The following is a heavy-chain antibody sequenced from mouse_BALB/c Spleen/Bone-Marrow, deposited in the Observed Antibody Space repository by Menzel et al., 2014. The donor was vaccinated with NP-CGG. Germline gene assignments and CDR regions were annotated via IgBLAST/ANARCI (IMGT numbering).Heavy chain of an antibody. D-gene: IGHD2-2*01. V-gene: IGHV2-6-7*01. CDR3: ARDRGYDSYYSMDY. CDR1: GFSLTGYG. J-gene: IGHJ4*01. Sequence: VKLEESGPGLVAPSQSLFITCTVSGFSLTGYGVNWVRQPPGKGLEWLGMIWGDGSTDYNSALKSRLSISKDNSKSQVFLKMNSLQTDDTARYYCARDRGYDSYYSMDYWGQGTSVTVSS. CDR2: IWGDGST.